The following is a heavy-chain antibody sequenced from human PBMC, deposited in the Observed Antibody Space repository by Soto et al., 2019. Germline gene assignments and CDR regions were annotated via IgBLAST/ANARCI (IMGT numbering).Heavy chain of an antibody. CDR2: ISNSGRT. V-gene: IGHV4-31*03. J-gene: IGHJ4*02. CDR3: ARADYATGSYSPDY. Sequence: PSETLSLTCTVSGGSVRRGNYYWSWIRQFPGKGLEWIGYISNSGRTHYNPSLMSRITILVDTSKNQFFLELRSVTAADTALYYCARADYATGSYSPDYWGQGSRVTVSS. D-gene: IGHD3-10*01. CDR1: GGSVRRGNYY.